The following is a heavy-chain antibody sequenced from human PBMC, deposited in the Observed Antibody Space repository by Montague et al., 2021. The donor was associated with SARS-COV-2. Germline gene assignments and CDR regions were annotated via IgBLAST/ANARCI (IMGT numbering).Heavy chain of an antibody. D-gene: IGHD1-26*01. V-gene: IGHV6-1*01. J-gene: IGHJ4*02. CDR1: GDSVAGDEPR. CDR2: CHHRLEWYN. CDR3: ARTSASSDY. Sequence: CAISGDSVAGDEPRRSWNRQASELHFRWHVRCHHRLEWYNDYAVSVKSRITINPDTSKNQISLQLNSVTPEDTAVYYCARTSASSDYWGQGTLVTVSS.